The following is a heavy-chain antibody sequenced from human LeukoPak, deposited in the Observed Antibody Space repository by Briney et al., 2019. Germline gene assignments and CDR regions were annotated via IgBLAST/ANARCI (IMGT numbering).Heavy chain of an antibody. Sequence: SETLSLTCTVSGGSISSSSYYWGWIRQPPGKGLEWIGNFFYSGSTYYNPSLKSRVTISVDTSKNQFSLILNSVTAADTAVYYCARPRGGIAAAYYFDSWGQGFLVTVSS. D-gene: IGHD6-13*01. CDR2: FFYSGST. V-gene: IGHV4-39*01. J-gene: IGHJ4*02. CDR1: GGSISSSSYY. CDR3: ARPRGGIAAAYYFDS.